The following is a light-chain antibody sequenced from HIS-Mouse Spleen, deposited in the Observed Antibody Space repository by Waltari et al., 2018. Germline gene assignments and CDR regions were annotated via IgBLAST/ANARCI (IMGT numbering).Light chain of an antibody. J-gene: IGKJ4*01. CDR3: QQRSNWPLT. CDR1: QSVSSY. CDR2: DAS. Sequence: IVLTQSPATLSLSPGERATLSCRASQSVSSYLAWYQQKPDQAPRLLIYDASNRATGIPARFSGSGSGTDFTLTISSLEPEDFAVYYCQQRSNWPLTFGGGTK. V-gene: IGKV3-11*01.